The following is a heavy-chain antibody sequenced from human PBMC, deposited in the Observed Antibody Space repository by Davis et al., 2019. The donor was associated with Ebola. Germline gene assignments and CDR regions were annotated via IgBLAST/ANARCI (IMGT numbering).Heavy chain of an antibody. CDR2: IYYSGST. D-gene: IGHD3-10*01. CDR1: GGSISSSSYY. Sequence: SETLSLTCTVSGGSISSSSYYWGWIRQPPGKGLEWIGSIYYSGSTYYNPSLKSRVTISVDTSKNQFSLKLSSVTAADTAVYYCASPGYGSGSVLNYGMDVWGQGTTVTVSS. V-gene: IGHV4-39*01. J-gene: IGHJ6*02. CDR3: ASPGYGSGSVLNYGMDV.